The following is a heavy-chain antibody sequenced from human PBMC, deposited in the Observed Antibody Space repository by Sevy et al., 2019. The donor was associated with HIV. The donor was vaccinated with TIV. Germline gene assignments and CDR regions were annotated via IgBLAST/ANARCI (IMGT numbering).Heavy chain of an antibody. CDR1: GFTFSSYA. CDR2: ISGSGCST. Sequence: GGSLRLSCAASGFTFSSYAMSWVRQAPGKGLEWVSAISGSGCSTYYADSVKGRFTISRDNSKNTLYLQMNSLRAEDTAVYYCAKGSEELWPNPHAFDSWGQGTMVTVSS. CDR3: AKGSEELWPNPHAFDS. D-gene: IGHD5-18*01. V-gene: IGHV3-23*01. J-gene: IGHJ3*01.